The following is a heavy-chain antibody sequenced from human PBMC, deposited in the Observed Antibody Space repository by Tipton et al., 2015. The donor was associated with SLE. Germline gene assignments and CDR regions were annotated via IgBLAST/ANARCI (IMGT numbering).Heavy chain of an antibody. D-gene: IGHD2-2*02. V-gene: IGHV4-39*07. CDR3: ARDRGTAYCSSTSCYTGGIRYYYMDV. Sequence: TLSLTCTVSGGSISSSSYYWGWIRQPPGKGLEWIGSIYQSGSTYYNPSLKSRVTISVDTSKNQFSLNLSSVTAADTAIYYCARDRGTAYCSSTSCYTGGIRYYYMDVWGKGTTVTVSS. CDR1: GGSISSSSYY. J-gene: IGHJ6*03. CDR2: IYQSGST.